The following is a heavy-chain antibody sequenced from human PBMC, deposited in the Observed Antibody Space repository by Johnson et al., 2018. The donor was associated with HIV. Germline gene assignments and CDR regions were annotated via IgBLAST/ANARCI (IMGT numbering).Heavy chain of an antibody. CDR3: ASGDAFDI. Sequence: VQLVESGGGLVQPGGSLRLSCAASGFTFSSYAMSWVRQAPGKGLEWVANINQDGSEKYHVDSVKGRFTISRDNGKSSLYLQMNSLRAEDTAVYYCASGDAFDIWGRGTKVTVSS. CDR1: GFTFSSYA. J-gene: IGHJ3*02. V-gene: IGHV3-7*05. CDR2: INQDGSEK.